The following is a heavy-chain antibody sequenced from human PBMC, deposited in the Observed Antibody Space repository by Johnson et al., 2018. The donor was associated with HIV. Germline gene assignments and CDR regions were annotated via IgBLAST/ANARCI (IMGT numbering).Heavy chain of an antibody. Sequence: VQLVESGGGVVQPGRSLRLSCAASGFTFSDHYMDWVRQAPGKGLEWVVRTRNKANSYTTEYAASVKGRVTISRDDSKNSLSLQMNSLKTEDMAVYFCARDWRYYDSSGYYHDAFYIWGQGTMVTVSS. CDR2: TRNKANSYTT. D-gene: IGHD3-22*01. CDR3: ARDWRYYDSSGYYHDAFYI. CDR1: GFTFSDHY. J-gene: IGHJ3*02. V-gene: IGHV3-72*01.